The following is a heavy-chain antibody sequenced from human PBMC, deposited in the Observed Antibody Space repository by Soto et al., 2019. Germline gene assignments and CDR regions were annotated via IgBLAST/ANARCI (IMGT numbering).Heavy chain of an antibody. Sequence: QVQLVESGGGVVQPGRSLRLSCAASGFTFSSYGMHWVRQAPGKGLEGVAVIWYDGSNKYYADSVKGRFTISRDNSKNTLYLQMNSLRAEDTAVYYCARGIVGATTTDYWGQGTLVTVSS. CDR1: GFTFSSYG. CDR3: ARGIVGATTTDY. V-gene: IGHV3-33*01. CDR2: IWYDGSNK. D-gene: IGHD1-26*01. J-gene: IGHJ4*02.